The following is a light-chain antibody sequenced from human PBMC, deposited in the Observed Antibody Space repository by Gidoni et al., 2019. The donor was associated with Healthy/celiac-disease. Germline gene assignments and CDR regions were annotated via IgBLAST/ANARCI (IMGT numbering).Light chain of an antibody. Sequence: EIVMTQSPATLSVSPGERATLSCRASQSVSSNQAWYQQKPGQAPRLLSYGASTRATGIPARFRGRGSGTEFTLTISSLQSEDFAVYYCQQYNNWPLTFGGWTKVEI. V-gene: IGKV3-15*01. CDR1: QSVSSN. J-gene: IGKJ4*01. CDR3: QQYNNWPLT. CDR2: GAS.